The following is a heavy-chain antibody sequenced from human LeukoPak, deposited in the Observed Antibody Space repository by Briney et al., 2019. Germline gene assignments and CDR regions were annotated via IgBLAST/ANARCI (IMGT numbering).Heavy chain of an antibody. J-gene: IGHJ4*02. CDR2: IYYSGST. CDR3: ARYGGTNTPFHY. V-gene: IGHV4-39*01. D-gene: IGHD2-15*01. CDR1: GGSISSSSYY. Sequence: PSETLSLTCTVSGGSISSSSYYWGWIRQPPGKGLEWIVSIYYSGSTYYNPSLKSRVTISVDTSKNQFSLKLSSVTAADTAVYYCARYGGTNTPFHYWGQGTLVTVSS.